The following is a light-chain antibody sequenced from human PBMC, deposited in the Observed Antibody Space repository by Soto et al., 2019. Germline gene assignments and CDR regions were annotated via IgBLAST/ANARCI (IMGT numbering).Light chain of an antibody. V-gene: IGLV1-51*01. Sequence: QSALTQPPSVSVAPGQKVTISCSGSSSNIGNNYVSWYQQLPGTAPKLLIYDNNKRPSGIPDRFSGSKSGTSATLGITGLQTGDEADYYCGTWDSSLSAVVFGGGTKLTVL. CDR3: GTWDSSLSAVV. CDR2: DNN. CDR1: SSNIGNNY. J-gene: IGLJ2*01.